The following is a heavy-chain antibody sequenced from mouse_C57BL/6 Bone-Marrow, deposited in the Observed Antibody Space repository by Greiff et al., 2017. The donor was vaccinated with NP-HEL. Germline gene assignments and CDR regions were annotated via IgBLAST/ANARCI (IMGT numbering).Heavy chain of an antibody. V-gene: IGHV1-64*01. CDR2: IHPNSGST. CDR3: ASLTGPRYFDY. D-gene: IGHD4-1*01. J-gene: IGHJ2*01. Sequence: QVQLKQPGAELVKPGASVKLSCKASGYTFTSYWMHWVKQRPGQGLEWIGMIHPNSGSTNYNEKFKSKATLTVDKSSSTAYMQLSSLTSEDSAVYYCASLTGPRYFDYWGQGTTLTVSS. CDR1: GYTFTSYW.